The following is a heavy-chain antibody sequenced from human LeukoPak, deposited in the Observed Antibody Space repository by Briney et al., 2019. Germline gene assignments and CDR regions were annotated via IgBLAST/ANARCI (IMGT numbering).Heavy chain of an antibody. CDR1: GFTFSSYW. Sequence: PGGSLRLSCVASGFTFSSYWMSWVRQAPGKGLEWVANMKQDGSEKYYVDSVKGRFTISRDNAKNSLYLQMNSLRAEDTAVYYCARILSSIAAADSYDYWGQGTLVTVSS. J-gene: IGHJ4*02. CDR2: MKQDGSEK. CDR3: ARILSSIAAADSYDY. D-gene: IGHD6-13*01. V-gene: IGHV3-7*01.